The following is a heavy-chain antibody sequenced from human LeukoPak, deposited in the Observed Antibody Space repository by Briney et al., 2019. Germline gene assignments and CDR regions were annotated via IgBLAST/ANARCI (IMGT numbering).Heavy chain of an antibody. D-gene: IGHD2-21*01. CDR3: ARRTVISNWYFDL. CDR2: IYHSGST. Sequence: SETLSLTCTVSGYSISSGYYWGWIRQPPGKGLEWIGSIYHSGSTYYNPSLKSRVTISVDTSKNQFSLKLSSVTAADTAVYYCARRTVISNWYFDLWGRGTLVTVSS. J-gene: IGHJ2*01. CDR1: GYSISSGYY. V-gene: IGHV4-38-2*02.